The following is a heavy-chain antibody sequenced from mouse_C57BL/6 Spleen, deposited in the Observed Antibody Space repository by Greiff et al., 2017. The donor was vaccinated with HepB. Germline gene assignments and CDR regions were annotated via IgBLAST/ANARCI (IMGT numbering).Heavy chain of an antibody. Sequence: EVKLMESGGGLVQPGGSLKLSCAASGFTFSDYYMYWVRQTPEKRLEWVAYISNGGGSTYYPDTVKGRFTISRDNAKNTLYLQMSRLKSEDTAMYYCARGEYDYDAPFAYWGQGTLVTVSA. CDR3: ARGEYDYDAPFAY. J-gene: IGHJ3*01. D-gene: IGHD2-4*01. CDR1: GFTFSDYY. V-gene: IGHV5-12*01. CDR2: ISNGGGST.